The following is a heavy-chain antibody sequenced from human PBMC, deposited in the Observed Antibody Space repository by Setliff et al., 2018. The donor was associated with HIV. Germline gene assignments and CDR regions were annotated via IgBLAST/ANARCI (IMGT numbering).Heavy chain of an antibody. J-gene: IGHJ3*02. CDR3: ASAGAWQRNALDI. CDR1: GYTFTSYG. Sequence: ASVKVSCKASGYTFTSYGISWVRQAPGQGLEWMGWISAYNGSTRNTQKFQGRVAMTRDTSTSTVYMELSSLRSEDTAVYYCASAGAWQRNALDIWGQGTMVTV. D-gene: IGHD5-12*01. V-gene: IGHV1-18*01. CDR2: ISAYNGST.